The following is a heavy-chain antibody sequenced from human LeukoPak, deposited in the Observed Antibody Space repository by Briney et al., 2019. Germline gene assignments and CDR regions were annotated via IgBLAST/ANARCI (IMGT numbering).Heavy chain of an antibody. J-gene: IGHJ4*02. D-gene: IGHD6-19*01. Sequence: GGSLRLSCAASGFTFSNYNMNWVRQAPGKGLEWVSCISSSSTNIYYTDSVKGRFTISRDNAKNSLSLQMNGLRAEDTAVYYCARDDTAVAGTELDYWGQGTLVTVSS. CDR1: GFTFSNYN. CDR3: ARDDTAVAGTELDY. CDR2: ISSSSTNI. V-gene: IGHV3-21*01.